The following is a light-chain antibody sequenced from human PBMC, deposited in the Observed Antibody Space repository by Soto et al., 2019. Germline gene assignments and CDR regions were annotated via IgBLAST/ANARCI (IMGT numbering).Light chain of an antibody. CDR1: QDIRKD. CDR3: LQDYNYPFT. V-gene: IGKV1-6*01. CDR2: GAS. Sequence: AIHMTQSPSSLSASVGDRVTITCRASQDIRKDLAWYQQKPGKAPQILIYGASTLQTGVASRFSGSGFATDFTLTISSLQPEDSAAYYCLQDYNYPFTFGQGTKVDIK. J-gene: IGKJ2*01.